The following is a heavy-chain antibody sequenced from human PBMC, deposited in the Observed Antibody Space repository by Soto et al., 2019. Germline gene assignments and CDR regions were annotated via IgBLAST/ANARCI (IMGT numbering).Heavy chain of an antibody. D-gene: IGHD4-4*01. V-gene: IGHV3-72*01. Sequence: PGGSLRLACAASGVTVSDHLMEVVREAPGKGLEWVGRTKHKAASYTTDYAASVNGRFTISRDDSKNSLYLQMNSLKTEDTAMYYCVTLQFSRWFYWGLGTLVTVSS. CDR1: GVTVSDHL. CDR3: VTLQFSRWFY. J-gene: IGHJ4*02. CDR2: TKHKAASYTT.